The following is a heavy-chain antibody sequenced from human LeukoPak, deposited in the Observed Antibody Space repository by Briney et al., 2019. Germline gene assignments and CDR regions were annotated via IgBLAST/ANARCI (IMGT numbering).Heavy chain of an antibody. CDR3: ASRSGSYGYYFDY. J-gene: IGHJ4*02. CDR1: GGTFSSYA. D-gene: IGHD1-26*01. CDR2: IIPIFGTA. V-gene: IGHV1-69*01. Sequence: ASVKVSCKASGGTFSSYAISWVRQAPGQGLEWMGGIIPIFGTANYAQKFQGRVTITADESTSTGYMELSSLRSEDTAVYYCASRSGSYGYYFDYWGQGTLVTVSS.